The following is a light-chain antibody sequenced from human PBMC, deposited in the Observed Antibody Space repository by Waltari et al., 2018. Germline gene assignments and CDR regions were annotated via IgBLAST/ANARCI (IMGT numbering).Light chain of an antibody. J-gene: IGKJ3*01. CDR3: QQLSGFPFT. V-gene: IGKV1-9*01. Sequence: DILLTQSPPFLSASVGDGVTITCRASQDISSYLAWYQQKPGKAPKLLISAASTLQAGVPSRFSGGGSGTEFTLTISSLQPEDFATYYCQQLSGFPFTFGPGTKVDVK. CDR1: QDISSY. CDR2: AAS.